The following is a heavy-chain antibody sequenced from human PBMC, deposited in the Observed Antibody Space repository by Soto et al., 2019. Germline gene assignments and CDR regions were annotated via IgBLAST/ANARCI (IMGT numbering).Heavy chain of an antibody. CDR3: AREARSYYYDSSGYCDY. V-gene: IGHV1-18*01. J-gene: IGHJ4*02. D-gene: IGHD3-22*01. CDR2: ISAYNGNT. CDR1: GYTFTSYG. Sequence: QVQLVQSGAEVKKPGASVKVSCKASGYTFTSYGISWVRQAPGQGLEWMGWISAYNGNTNYAQKLQGRVTMTTDTSTSTAYMELRSLRSDDTAVYYCAREARSYYYDSSGYCDYWGQGTLVTVSS.